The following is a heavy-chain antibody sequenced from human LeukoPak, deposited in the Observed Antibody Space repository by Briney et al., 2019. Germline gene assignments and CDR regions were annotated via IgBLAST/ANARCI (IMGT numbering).Heavy chain of an antibody. CDR3: ARGGYNYYMNA. V-gene: IGHV3-48*03. Sequence: GGSLRLSCAASGFDFTNYDMNWLRQAPGKGLEWITYISSRGSTMYYAHSAKGRFTVSRDNAKSSLYLQMNSLRAEVTGVYYCARGGYNYYMNAWGQGALVTVSS. CDR1: GFDFTNYD. CDR2: ISSRGSTM. J-gene: IGHJ5*02. D-gene: IGHD5-24*01.